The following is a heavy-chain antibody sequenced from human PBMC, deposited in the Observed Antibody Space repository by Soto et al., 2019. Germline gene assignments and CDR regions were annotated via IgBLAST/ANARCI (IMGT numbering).Heavy chain of an antibody. Sequence: GGSLRLSCAASGFTFSSYGMHWVRQAPGKGLEWVAVIWYDGSNKYYADSVKGRFTISRDNSKNTLYLQMNSLRAEDTAVYYCARDKKDYGDYLAGGAFDIWGQGTMVTVSS. CDR1: GFTFSSYG. CDR3: ARDKKDYGDYLAGGAFDI. J-gene: IGHJ3*02. D-gene: IGHD4-17*01. V-gene: IGHV3-33*01. CDR2: IWYDGSNK.